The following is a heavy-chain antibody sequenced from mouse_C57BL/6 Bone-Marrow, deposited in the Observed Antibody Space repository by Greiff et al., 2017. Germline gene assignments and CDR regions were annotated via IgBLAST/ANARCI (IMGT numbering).Heavy chain of an antibody. CDR2: IHPNSGST. V-gene: IGHV1-64*01. Sequence: QVQLQQPGAELVKPGASVKLSCKASGYTFTSYWMHWVKQRPGQGLEWIGMIHPNSGSTNYNEKFKSKATLTVDKSSSTAYMQLSSLTSEDSAVYYCARGDYYGSSLWYFDVWGTGTTVTVSS. CDR3: ARGDYYGSSLWYFDV. J-gene: IGHJ1*03. D-gene: IGHD1-1*01. CDR1: GYTFTSYW.